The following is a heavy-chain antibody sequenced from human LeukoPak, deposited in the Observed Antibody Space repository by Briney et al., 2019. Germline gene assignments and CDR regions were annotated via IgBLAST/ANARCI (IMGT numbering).Heavy chain of an antibody. J-gene: IGHJ3*02. D-gene: IGHD2-2*01. CDR2: IYYSGST. V-gene: IGHV4-30-4*01. Sequence: PSETLSLTCTVSGGSISSGDYYWSWIRQPPGKGLEWIGYIYYSGSTYYNPSLKSRVTISVDTSKNQFSLKLSSVTAADTAVYYCAGTRYCSSTSCYFPHRSYLTDAFDIWGQGTMVTVSS. CDR1: GGSISSGDYY. CDR3: AGTRYCSSTSCYFPHRSYLTDAFDI.